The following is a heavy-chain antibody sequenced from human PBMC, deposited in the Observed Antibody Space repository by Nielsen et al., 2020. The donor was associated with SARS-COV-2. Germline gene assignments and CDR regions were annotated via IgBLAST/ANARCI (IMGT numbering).Heavy chain of an antibody. CDR3: ASRAEYCSSTSCLGVKL. CDR1: GYSFTSYW. Sequence: GESLKISCKGSGYSFTSYWIGWVRQMPGKGLEWMGIIYPGDSDTRYSPSFQGQVTISVDKSISTAYLQWSSLKASDTAMYYCASRAEYCSSTSCLGVKLWGQGTLVTVSS. CDR2: IYPGDSDT. J-gene: IGHJ4*02. D-gene: IGHD2-2*01. V-gene: IGHV5-51*01.